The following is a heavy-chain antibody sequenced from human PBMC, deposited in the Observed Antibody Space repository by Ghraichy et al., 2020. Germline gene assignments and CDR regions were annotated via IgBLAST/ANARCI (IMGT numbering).Heavy chain of an antibody. J-gene: IGHJ5*02. CDR2: INHSGST. D-gene: IGHD6-19*01. Sequence: SETLSLTCAVYGGSFSGYYWSWIRQPPGKGLEWIGEINHSGSTNYNPSLKSRVTISVDTSKNQFSLKLSSVTAADTAVYYCARKEIQQWLAKGWFDPWGQGTLVTVSS. V-gene: IGHV4-34*01. CDR3: ARKEIQQWLAKGWFDP. CDR1: GGSFSGYY.